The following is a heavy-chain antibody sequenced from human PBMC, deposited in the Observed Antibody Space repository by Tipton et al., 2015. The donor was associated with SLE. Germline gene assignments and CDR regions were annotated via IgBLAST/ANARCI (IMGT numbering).Heavy chain of an antibody. CDR1: GGSINSYY. CDR3: ARDLEMYGGDTPGFDP. Sequence: TLSLTCTISGGSINSYYWTWIRQPPERGLEWIGYMYYSGSANYNPSLKSRVTISVDTSKKQFSLNLSSVTAADTAVYYCARDLEMYGGDTPGFDPWGQGILVTVSS. J-gene: IGHJ5*02. CDR2: MYYSGSA. V-gene: IGHV4-59*01. D-gene: IGHD2-21*02.